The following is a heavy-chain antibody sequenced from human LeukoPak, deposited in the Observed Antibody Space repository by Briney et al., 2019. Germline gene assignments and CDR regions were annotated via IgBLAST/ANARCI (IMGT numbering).Heavy chain of an antibody. V-gene: IGHV7-4-1*02. J-gene: IGHJ3*02. D-gene: IGHD6-13*01. CDR2: INTNTGNP. Sequence: GASVKVSCKASGYTFNNYAMNWVRQAPGQWLEWMGWINTNTGNPTYAQGFTGRFVFSLDTSVSTAYLQISSLKAEDTAVYYCARERIAAAVGFAFDIWGQGTMVTVSS. CDR3: ARERIAAAVGFAFDI. CDR1: GYTFNNYA.